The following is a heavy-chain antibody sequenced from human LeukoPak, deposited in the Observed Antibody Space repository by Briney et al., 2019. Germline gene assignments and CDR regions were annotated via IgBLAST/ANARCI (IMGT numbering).Heavy chain of an antibody. J-gene: IGHJ4*02. Sequence: SKTLSLTCAVYGASFSDYCWNWIRQPPGKGLEWIGEINHRGITNYNPSLKSRVTISVDTSKNQFSLILTSVTAADTAVYYCARRKTPMNPLTGWGQGTLVTVSS. CDR2: INHRGIT. D-gene: IGHD3-9*01. CDR1: GASFSDYC. V-gene: IGHV4-34*01. CDR3: ARRKTPMNPLTG.